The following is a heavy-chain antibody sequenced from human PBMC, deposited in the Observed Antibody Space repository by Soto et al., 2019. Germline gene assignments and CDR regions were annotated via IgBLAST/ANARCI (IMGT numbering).Heavy chain of an antibody. CDR3: ARERKEVGATLNPIDY. V-gene: IGHV6-1*01. D-gene: IGHD1-26*01. Sequence: QVQLQQSGPGLVKPSQTLSLTCAISGDSVSSNSATWNWIRQSPSRGLEWLGRAYYRSKWYIDYELSVQSRMTINPDTSRNQFSLQLNSVTPEDTAVYYCARERKEVGATLNPIDYWGQGTLVTVSS. J-gene: IGHJ4*02. CDR1: GDSVSSNSAT. CDR2: AYYRSKWYI.